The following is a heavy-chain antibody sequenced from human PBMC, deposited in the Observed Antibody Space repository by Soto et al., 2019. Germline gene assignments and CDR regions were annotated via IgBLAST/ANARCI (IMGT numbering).Heavy chain of an antibody. CDR2: IRSKANSFAT. V-gene: IGHV3-73*01. Sequence: EEQLVESGGGLVQPGGSLKLSCATSGFTFSDSAIHWVRQASGKGLEWVGRIRSKANSFATAYVASVKGRLTISRDDSKNTVYLLMNSLKTEDTAVYYCTRLADIVGVPRNPWGQGTLVSVSS. CDR3: TRLADIVGVPRNP. D-gene: IGHD2-2*01. CDR1: GFTFSDSA. J-gene: IGHJ5*02.